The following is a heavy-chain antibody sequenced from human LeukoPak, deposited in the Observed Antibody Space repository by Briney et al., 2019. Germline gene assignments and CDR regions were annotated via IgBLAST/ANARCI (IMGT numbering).Heavy chain of an antibody. J-gene: IGHJ4*02. V-gene: IGHV3-53*01. Sequence: GGSLRLSCAASGFTVSSNYMSWVRQAPGKGLEWVSLIYSGGNTYYADSVKGRFTISRDNSKNTLYLQMNSLRAEDTAVYYCARGKGEAHFDYWGQGTLVTVSS. CDR2: IYSGGNT. D-gene: IGHD3-10*01. CDR3: ARGKGEAHFDY. CDR1: GFTVSSNY.